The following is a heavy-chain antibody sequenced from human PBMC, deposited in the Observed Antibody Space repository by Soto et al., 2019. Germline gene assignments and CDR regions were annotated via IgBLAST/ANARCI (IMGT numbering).Heavy chain of an antibody. CDR1: GGTFSSYA. V-gene: IGHV1-69*06. CDR2: IIPIFGTA. Sequence: SVKVSCKASGGTFSSYAISWVLQAPGQGLEWMGGIIPIFGTANYAQKFQGRVTITADKSTSTAYMELSSLRSEDTAVYYCAREKGEYSSSMAGMDGCGKGSKVTV. J-gene: IGHJ6*04. CDR3: AREKGEYSSSMAGMDG. D-gene: IGHD6-6*01.